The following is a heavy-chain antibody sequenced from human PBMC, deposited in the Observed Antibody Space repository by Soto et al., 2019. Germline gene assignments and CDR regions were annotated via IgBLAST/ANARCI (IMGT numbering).Heavy chain of an antibody. D-gene: IGHD3-3*01. CDR3: ARGHGEIIGAMDV. CDR2: ISAYSVDT. V-gene: IGHV1-18*01. Sequence: QAQLVQSGPEVKKPGASVKVSCTASGYRFDTYGISWVRQAPGQGLEWMGRISAYSVDTNYAQKFEDRLTMTTDTSTNTAYRELKSLRSDDTALYFCARGHGEIIGAMDVWGQGTSVTVSS. CDR1: GYRFDTYG. J-gene: IGHJ6*02.